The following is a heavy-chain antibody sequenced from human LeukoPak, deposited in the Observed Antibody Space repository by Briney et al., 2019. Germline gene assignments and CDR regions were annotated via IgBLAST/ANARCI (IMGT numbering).Heavy chain of an antibody. J-gene: IGHJ4*02. D-gene: IGHD6-13*01. CDR3: ARRVAAAGTYAYYFDY. Sequence: ASVKVSCKASGYTFTSYDINWVRQATGQGLEWMGWINTNTGNPTYAQGLTGRIVFSLDTSVSTAYLQISSLKAEDTAVYYCARRVAAAGTYAYYFDYWGQGTLLTVSS. CDR1: GYTFTSYD. V-gene: IGHV7-4-1*02. CDR2: INTNTGNP.